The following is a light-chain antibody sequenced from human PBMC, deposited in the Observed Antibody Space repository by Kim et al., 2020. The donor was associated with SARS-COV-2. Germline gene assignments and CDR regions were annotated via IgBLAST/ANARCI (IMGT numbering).Light chain of an antibody. CDR3: QHYHSSPPTYT. CDR2: DTS. J-gene: IGKJ2*01. Sequence: EEGATLSCRPSQRVSSTSLAWYQQRPGQAPRLLIHDTSIRATGIPDTFSGSGSGTDFTLTISRLEPEDFAVYYCQHYHSSPPTYTFGQGTRVEI. CDR1: QRVSSTS. V-gene: IGKV3-20*01.